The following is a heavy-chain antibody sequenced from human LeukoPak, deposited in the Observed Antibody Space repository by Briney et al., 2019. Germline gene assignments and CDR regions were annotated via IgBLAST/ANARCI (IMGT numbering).Heavy chain of an antibody. CDR3: ARDSRYNWNYLFDY. Sequence: ASVKVSCKASGGTFSSYGISWVRQAPGQGLEWMGWISAYNGNTNYAQKLQGRVTMTTDTSTSTAYMELRSLRSDDTAVYYCARDSRYNWNYLFDYWGQGTLVTVSS. V-gene: IGHV1-18*01. J-gene: IGHJ4*02. CDR2: ISAYNGNT. CDR1: GGTFSSYG. D-gene: IGHD1-7*01.